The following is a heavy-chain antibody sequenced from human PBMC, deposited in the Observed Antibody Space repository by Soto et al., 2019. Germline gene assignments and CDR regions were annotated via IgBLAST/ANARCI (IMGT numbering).Heavy chain of an antibody. Sequence: SGKVSCNASGGTFSSYTIIWVRQAPGQGGEWMGRIIPVLGIANYAQKFECRGTITADRSPSTAYMELSRLRSEDTDVYYCARAGQPSGTHNWFDPWGQGTLVTVSS. J-gene: IGHJ5*02. CDR1: GGTFSSYT. D-gene: IGHD6-25*01. CDR2: IIPVLGIA. V-gene: IGHV1-69*02. CDR3: ARAGQPSGTHNWFDP.